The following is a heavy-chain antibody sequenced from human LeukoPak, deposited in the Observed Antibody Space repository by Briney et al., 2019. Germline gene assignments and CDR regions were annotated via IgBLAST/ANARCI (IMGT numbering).Heavy chain of an antibody. Sequence: SETLSLTCTVSGGSISSGSYFWGWIRQPPGKGLEWIGSIYYSGNTYYNASLKSQVSISIDTSKNQFSLRLTSVTAADTAVYYCARQTGSGLFILPGGQGTLVTVSS. CDR2: IYYSGNT. D-gene: IGHD3/OR15-3a*01. CDR1: GGSISSGSYF. CDR3: ARQTGSGLFILP. V-gene: IGHV4-39*01. J-gene: IGHJ4*02.